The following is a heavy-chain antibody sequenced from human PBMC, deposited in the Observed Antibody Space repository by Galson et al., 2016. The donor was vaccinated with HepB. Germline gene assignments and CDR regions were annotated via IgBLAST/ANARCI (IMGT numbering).Heavy chain of an antibody. V-gene: IGHV2-5*02. D-gene: IGHD3-3*01. J-gene: IGHJ3*02. CDR3: AHRESHDYWATLVRSDVFDI. CDR2: IYWDDDK. Sequence: PALVKPTQTLTLACNFSGFSLTSSGAGVGWIRQAPGKALEWLAVIYWDDDKRYNPSLRNRLTVVKDTSENLVVLTMTNMDPLDTATYYCAHRESHDYWATLVRSDVFDIWGRGTMVTGSS. CDR1: GFSLTSSGAG.